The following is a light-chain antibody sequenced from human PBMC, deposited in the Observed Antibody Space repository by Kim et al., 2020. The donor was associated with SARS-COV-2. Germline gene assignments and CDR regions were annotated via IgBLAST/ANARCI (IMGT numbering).Light chain of an antibody. CDR2: AVS. J-gene: IGKJ2*01. CDR3: QQTYDPPYT. CDR1: HSISRN. Sequence: SASVGDRVTITCRASHSISRNLNWYQQKPGKAPHLLIYAVSKLQSGVPSRFTGSGSGTDFTLTISSLHPEDFASYYCQQTYDPPYTFGQGTKLEI. V-gene: IGKV1-39*01.